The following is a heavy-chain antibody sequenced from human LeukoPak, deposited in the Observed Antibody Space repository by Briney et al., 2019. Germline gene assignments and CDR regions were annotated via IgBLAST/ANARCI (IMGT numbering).Heavy chain of an antibody. CDR3: ARDPYCGGDCYLAS. CDR2: INPNSGGT. D-gene: IGHD2-21*02. J-gene: IGHJ5*02. Sequence: GASVKVSCKASGYTFTGYYMHWVRQAPGPGLEWMGRINPNSGGTNYAQKFQGRVTMTRDTSIGTAYMELSRLRSDDTAVYYCARDPYCGGDCYLASWGQGTLVTVSS. CDR1: GYTFTGYY. V-gene: IGHV1-2*06.